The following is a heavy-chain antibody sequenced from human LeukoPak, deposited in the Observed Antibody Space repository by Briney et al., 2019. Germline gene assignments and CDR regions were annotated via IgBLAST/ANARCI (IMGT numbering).Heavy chain of an antibody. CDR1: GFTFSSYG. CDR3: AKTYSSSRAHYYYYYYMDV. D-gene: IGHD6-13*01. J-gene: IGHJ6*03. Sequence: GGSLRLSCAASGFTFSSYGMNWVRQAPGKGLEWVSAISGSGGSPYYADSVKGRFTISRDSSKNTLYLQMNSLRAEDTALYYCAKTYSSSRAHYYYYYYMDVWGKGTTVTISS. CDR2: ISGSGGSP. V-gene: IGHV3-23*01.